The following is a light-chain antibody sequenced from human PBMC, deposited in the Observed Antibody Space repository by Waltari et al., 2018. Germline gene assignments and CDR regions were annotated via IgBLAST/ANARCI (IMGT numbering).Light chain of an antibody. V-gene: IGLV2-8*01. Sequence: QSALTQPPSPSGSPGHSVTISCPGTSRDIGGYNYVPWYQQYPGNAPNLMIYEVTERPAGVRDRFTGSKYGYTASLTVSGLHAEDEADYYCSSYTGRNRLEFGGGTKLTVL. J-gene: IGLJ2*01. CDR3: SSYTGRNRLE. CDR1: SRDIGGYNY. CDR2: EVT.